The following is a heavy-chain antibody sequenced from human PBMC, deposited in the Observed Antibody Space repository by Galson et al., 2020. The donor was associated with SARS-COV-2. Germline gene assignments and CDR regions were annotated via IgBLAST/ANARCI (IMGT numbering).Heavy chain of an antibody. D-gene: IGHD1-26*01. J-gene: IGHJ5*02. CDR1: GGSVSSRSYF. Sequence: SETLSLTCIVSGGSVSSRSYFWGWIRQPPGKGLEWIGSSHYSGKVSYTPSLKSRVTISVDTSKNQFSLRLNSVTAADTAVYYCARQSIAIELWVGGGDWFDPWGQGTLVTVSS. CDR2: SHYSGKV. V-gene: IGHV4-39*01. CDR3: ARQSIAIELWVGGGDWFDP.